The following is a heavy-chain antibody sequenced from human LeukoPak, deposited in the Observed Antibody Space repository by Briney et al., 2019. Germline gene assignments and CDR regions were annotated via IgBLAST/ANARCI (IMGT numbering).Heavy chain of an antibody. J-gene: IGHJ4*02. V-gene: IGHV3-21*01. CDR2: ISSSSSYI. D-gene: IGHD2-15*01. CDR3: ATGRDCSGGSCYSVY. CDR1: GFTFSSYE. Sequence: PGGSLRLSCEASGFTFSSYEMNWVRQAPGKGLEWVSSISSSSSYIYYADSVKGRFTISRDNAKNSLYLQMNSLRAEDTAVYYCATGRDCSGGSCYSVYWGQGTLVTVSS.